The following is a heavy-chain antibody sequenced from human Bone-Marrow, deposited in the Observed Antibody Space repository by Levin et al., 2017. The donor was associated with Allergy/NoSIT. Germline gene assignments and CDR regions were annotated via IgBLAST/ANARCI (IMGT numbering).Heavy chain of an antibody. V-gene: IGHV3-30*04. J-gene: IGHJ4*02. D-gene: IGHD3-16*01. CDR2: VSYDGRED. Sequence: SLLLFFLSSFFPFLPSSLHWVRQTPGKGLEWVAAVSYDGREDYYADSVKGRFTLSPAPSKDTLYLQMRSLRPEDTSVYYCARQNYVWGSFDYWGQGALVTVSS. CDR1: FFPFLPSS. CDR3: ARQNYVWGSFDY.